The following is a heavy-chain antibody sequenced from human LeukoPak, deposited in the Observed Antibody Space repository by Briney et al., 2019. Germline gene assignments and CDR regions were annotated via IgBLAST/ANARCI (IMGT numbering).Heavy chain of an antibody. CDR2: ISGSGGTT. V-gene: IGHV3-23*01. CDR3: AKDFWSGYPGMDV. CDR1: GLTFSSYT. J-gene: IGHJ6*02. D-gene: IGHD3-3*01. Sequence: PGGSLRLSCGASGLTFSSYTMNWVRQAPGKGLEWVSAISGSGGTTYYADSVKGRFTISRDNSKNTLNLQMTSLRAEDTAVHYCAKDFWSGYPGMDVWGQGTTVTVSS.